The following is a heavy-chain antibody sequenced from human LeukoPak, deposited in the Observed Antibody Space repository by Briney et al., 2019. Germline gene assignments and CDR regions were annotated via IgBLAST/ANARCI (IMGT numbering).Heavy chain of an antibody. Sequence: TSETLSLTCTVSGGSISSYYWSWIRQPPGKGLEWIGYIYYSGSTNYNPSLKSRVTISVDTSKNQFSLKLSSVTAADTAVYYCARQGGGFWYFDPWGRGTLVTVSS. D-gene: IGHD6-25*01. CDR3: ARQGGGFWYFDP. J-gene: IGHJ2*01. CDR1: GGSISSYY. CDR2: IYYSGST. V-gene: IGHV4-59*08.